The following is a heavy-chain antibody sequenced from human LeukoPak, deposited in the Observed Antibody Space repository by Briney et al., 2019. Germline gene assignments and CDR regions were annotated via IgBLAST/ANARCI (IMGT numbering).Heavy chain of an antibody. V-gene: IGHV3-48*01. J-gene: IGHJ4*02. CDR3: ARDNVGAWFLIDY. CDR2: ISSSGSTM. D-gene: IGHD1-26*01. CDR1: GFTFSDYS. Sequence: GGSLRLSCGASGFTFSDYSMNWVRQAPGKGLEWISYISSSGSTMYYADSVKGRFIISRDNAKSSLYLQMNSLRAEDTATYYCARDNVGAWFLIDYWGQGNLVTVSS.